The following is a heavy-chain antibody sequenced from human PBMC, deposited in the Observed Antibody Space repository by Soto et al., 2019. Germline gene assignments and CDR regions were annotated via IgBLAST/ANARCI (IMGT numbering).Heavy chain of an antibody. J-gene: IGHJ3*02. CDR1: GYDFTSYW. Sequence: PGESLKISCKASGYDFTSYWIGWVRQEPGKGLEWMAMIYPGDSDTSYSPSFQGHVTISADKSTSTAYLQWSNLKASDTAMYYCAKRDASNAFDICAQRKMVTVS. D-gene: IGHD4-4*01. V-gene: IGHV5-51*01. CDR3: AKRDASNAFDI. CDR2: IYPGDSDT.